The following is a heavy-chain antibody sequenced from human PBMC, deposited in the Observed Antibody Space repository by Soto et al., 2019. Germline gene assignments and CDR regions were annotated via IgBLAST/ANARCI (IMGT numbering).Heavy chain of an antibody. CDR1: GYRYTSYW. CDR2: IYPGDSDT. V-gene: IGHV5-51*01. CDR3: ARSLTTVVTMYV. Sequence: QKISGKCSGYRYTSYWTGSVRQMPGKGLEWMGIIYPGDSDTRYSPSFQGQVTISADKSISTAYLQWSSLKASDTAIYYCARSLTTVVTMYVCVQGTTVTVS. J-gene: IGHJ6*02. D-gene: IGHD4-17*01.